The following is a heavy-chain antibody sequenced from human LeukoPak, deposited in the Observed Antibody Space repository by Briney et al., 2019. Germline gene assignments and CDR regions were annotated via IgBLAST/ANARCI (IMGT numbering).Heavy chain of an antibody. V-gene: IGHV3-9*01. D-gene: IGHD2-15*01. CDR1: GFRFDDYA. CDR3: AKGYCSGASCQEEY. CDR2: VSWNSGRI. Sequence: GRSLRLSCAASGFRFDDYAMHWVRHAPGKGLEWVSGVSWNSGRIGYADSVKGRFTISRDNAKNSPYLQMNSLRAEDTALYYCAKGYCSGASCQEEYWGQGTLVTVSS. J-gene: IGHJ4*02.